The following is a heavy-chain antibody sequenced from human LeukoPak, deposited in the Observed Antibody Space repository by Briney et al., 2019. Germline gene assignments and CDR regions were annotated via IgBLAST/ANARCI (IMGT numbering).Heavy chain of an antibody. CDR2: IIPIFGTA. J-gene: IGHJ4*02. CDR1: GYTFTSYG. CDR3: ARTVEMATIGAPFDY. V-gene: IGHV1-69*06. Sequence: GASVKVSCKASGYTFTSYGISWVRQAPGQGLEWMGGIIPIFGTANYAQKFQGRVTITADKSTSTAYMELSNLRSEDTAVYYCARTVEMATIGAPFDYWGQGTLVTVSS. D-gene: IGHD5-24*01.